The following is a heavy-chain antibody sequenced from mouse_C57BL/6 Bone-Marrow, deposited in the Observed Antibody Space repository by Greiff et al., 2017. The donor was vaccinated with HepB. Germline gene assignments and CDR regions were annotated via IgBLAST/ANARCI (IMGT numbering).Heavy chain of an antibody. CDR2: IDPNSGGT. D-gene: IGHD1-1*01. CDR3: ARGAITTVVATGGYFDV. Sequence: VQLQQPGTELVKPGASVKLSCKASGYTFTSYWMHWVKQRPGQGLEWIGRIDPNSGGTKYNEKFKSKATLTVDKPSSTAYMQLSSLTSEDSAVYYCARGAITTVVATGGYFDVWGTGTTVTVSS. J-gene: IGHJ1*03. CDR1: GYTFTSYW. V-gene: IGHV1-72*01.